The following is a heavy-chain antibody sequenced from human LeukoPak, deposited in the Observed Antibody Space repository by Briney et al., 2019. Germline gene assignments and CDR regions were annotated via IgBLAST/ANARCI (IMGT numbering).Heavy chain of an antibody. Sequence: SETLSLTCTVSDYSISSGYYWGWIRQPPGKGLEWVGNLYHSGSTYYNPSLKSRVTISVDTSKNQFSLKLTSVSAADTAVYFCARGAGGWAGYFDYWGQGTLVTVSS. CDR1: DYSISSGYY. CDR2: LYHSGST. V-gene: IGHV4-38-2*02. CDR3: ARGAGGWAGYFDY. D-gene: IGHD6-19*01. J-gene: IGHJ4*02.